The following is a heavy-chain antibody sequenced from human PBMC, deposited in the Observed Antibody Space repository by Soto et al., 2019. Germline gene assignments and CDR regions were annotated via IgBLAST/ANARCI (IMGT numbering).Heavy chain of an antibody. CDR2: VYYSGGA. CDR3: GRVVEGATRHTDLDS. D-gene: IGHD2-21*01. Sequence: SETLSLTCTVSGVSLPYIHSFWGWVRQPPGRGLEFIGTVYYSGGAHYNSSLKSRVTISVDTANNQVSLRMRSLTAADTAVYYCGRVVEGATRHTDLDSWGQGTLVTVSS. J-gene: IGHJ5*01. V-gene: IGHV4-39*01. CDR1: GVSLPYIHSF.